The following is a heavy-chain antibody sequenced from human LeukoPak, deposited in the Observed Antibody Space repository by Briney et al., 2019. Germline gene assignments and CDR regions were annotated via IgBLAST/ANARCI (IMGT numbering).Heavy chain of an antibody. J-gene: IGHJ4*02. CDR1: GGSISSGSYY. CDR2: IYTSGST. D-gene: IGHD4-17*01. Sequence: SQTLSLTCTVSGGSISSGSYYWSWIRQPAGKGLEWIGRIYTSGSTNYNPSLKSRVTISVDTSENQFSLKLNSVAAADTAVYFCVRHATTYFFLDYWGQGTLVTVSS. V-gene: IGHV4-61*02. CDR3: VRHATTYFFLDY.